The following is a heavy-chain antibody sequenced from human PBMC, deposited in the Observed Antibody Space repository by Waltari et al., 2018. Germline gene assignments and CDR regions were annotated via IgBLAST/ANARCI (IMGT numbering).Heavy chain of an antibody. D-gene: IGHD3-22*01. Sequence: EVQLVESGGGLVQPGGSLRLSCAASGFTFSSYWMSWVRQAPGKGLEWVANIKQDGSEKYYVDSVKGRFTISRDNAKNSLYLQMNSLRAEDTAVYYCARDESYYDGNAFDIWGQGTMVTVSS. CDR3: ARDESYYDGNAFDI. CDR2: IKQDGSEK. V-gene: IGHV3-7*01. CDR1: GFTFSSYW. J-gene: IGHJ3*02.